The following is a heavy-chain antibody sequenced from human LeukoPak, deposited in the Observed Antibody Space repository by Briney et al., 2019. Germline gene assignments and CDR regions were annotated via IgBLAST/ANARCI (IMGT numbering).Heavy chain of an antibody. V-gene: IGHV4-59*01. J-gene: IGHJ3*02. CDR1: GGSIISYY. D-gene: IGHD1-14*01. Sequence: SETLSLTCTVSGGSIISYYWSWIRQPPGKGLEWIGYIYYSGSTNYNPSLKSRLTISVDTSKNQFSLKLSSVTAADTAVYYCARLTKRNDPFAIWGQGTMVTVSS. CDR3: ARLTKRNDPFAI. CDR2: IYYSGST.